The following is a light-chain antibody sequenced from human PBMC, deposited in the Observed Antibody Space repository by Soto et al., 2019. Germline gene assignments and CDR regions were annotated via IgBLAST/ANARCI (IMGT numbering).Light chain of an antibody. CDR2: DGT. CDR3: CSYAGSITFV. CDR1: CSDVGIYNL. J-gene: IGLJ1*01. V-gene: IGLV2-23*01. Sequence: ALTHPPSVSGSPGQSITISCTGTCSDVGIYNLVSLYQQPPDKAPKLVIYDGTKRPSGVSNRFSCSKSGNTASLTISGLQADNEADYYCCSYAGSITFVFGTGTKVTVL.